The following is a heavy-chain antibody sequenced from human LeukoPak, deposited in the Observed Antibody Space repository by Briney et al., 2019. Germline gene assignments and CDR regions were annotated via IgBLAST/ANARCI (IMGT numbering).Heavy chain of an antibody. V-gene: IGHV3-48*02. CDR3: ARDGVVVVAATSGGYYGMDV. J-gene: IGHJ6*02. Sequence: PGGSLRLSCAASGFTFSSYSMNWVRQAPGKGLEWVSYISSISSTIYYADSVKGRFATSRDNAKNSLYLQMNSLRDEDTAVYYCARDGVVVVAATSGGYYGMDVWGQGTTVTVSS. D-gene: IGHD2-15*01. CDR1: GFTFSSYS. CDR2: ISSISSTI.